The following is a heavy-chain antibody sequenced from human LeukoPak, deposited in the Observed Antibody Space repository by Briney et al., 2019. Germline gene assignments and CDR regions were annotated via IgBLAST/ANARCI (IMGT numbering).Heavy chain of an antibody. CDR3: AKAVNYYGSGSYYNPFDY. D-gene: IGHD3-10*01. J-gene: IGHJ4*02. V-gene: IGHV3-9*01. Sequence: GGSLRLSCAASGFTFDDYAMLWVRQAPGKGLEWVSGISWNSGIIDYADSVKGRFTISRDNAKNSLYLQMNSLRPEDTAFYYCAKAVNYYGSGSYYNPFDYWGQGTLVTVSS. CDR2: ISWNSGII. CDR1: GFTFDDYA.